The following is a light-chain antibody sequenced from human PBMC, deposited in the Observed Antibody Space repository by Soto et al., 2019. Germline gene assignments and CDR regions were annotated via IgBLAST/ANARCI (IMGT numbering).Light chain of an antibody. CDR2: DAS. CDR1: QSIKPW. Sequence: DIQMTQSPSSLSASVGERVTITCRASQSIKPWLAWYQRKPGRAPNLLIYDASSLQSGVPSRFSGSGSGTDFTLTISSLEPEDVAVYYCQQRSNWPPTLGPGTKVDI. V-gene: IGKV1-5*01. J-gene: IGKJ3*01. CDR3: QQRSNWPPT.